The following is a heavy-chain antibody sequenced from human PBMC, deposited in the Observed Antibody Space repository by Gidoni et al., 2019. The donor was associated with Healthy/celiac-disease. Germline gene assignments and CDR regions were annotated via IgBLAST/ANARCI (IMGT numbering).Heavy chain of an antibody. V-gene: IGHV1-69*06. D-gene: IGHD6-19*01. CDR2: IIPIFGTA. CDR3: APGGSSGWYLD. CDR1: GGTFRSSA. J-gene: IGHJ4*02. Sequence: QVQLVQSGAEVKKPGSAVKVYSKDSGGTFRSSAIRWGRQAPGQGLGWMGGIIPIFGTANYAQKFQGRVTITADKSTSTAYMELSSLRSEDTAVYYCAPGGSSGWYLDWGQGTLVTVSS.